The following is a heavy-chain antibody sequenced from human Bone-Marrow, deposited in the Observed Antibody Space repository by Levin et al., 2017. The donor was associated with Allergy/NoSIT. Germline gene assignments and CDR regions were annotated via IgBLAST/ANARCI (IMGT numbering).Heavy chain of an antibody. CDR1: GFTFSNSS. CDR2: ISDSSSSI. V-gene: IGHV3-48*02. CDR3: ARDCPHLSYSSTWYYYYGMDV. Sequence: GGSLRLSCAASGFTFSNSSMNWVRQAPGKGLEWVSYISDSSSSIFYADSVKGRFTISRDNAKNSLFNSLRDEDTAVYYCARDCPHLSYSSTWYYYYGMDVWGQGTTVTVSS. J-gene: IGHJ6*02. D-gene: IGHD6-13*01.